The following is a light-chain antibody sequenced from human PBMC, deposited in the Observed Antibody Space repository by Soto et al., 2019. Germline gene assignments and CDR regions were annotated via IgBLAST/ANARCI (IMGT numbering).Light chain of an antibody. CDR1: QSVTSSY. Sequence: EIVLTQSPGTLSLSPGERATLSCRASQSVTSSYLAWYQQQPGQAPRLLIYGASSRATGIPDRFSGSGSGTDFTLTISRREPEDFAVYYCQQYGSSLYTFGQGTKLEIK. J-gene: IGKJ2*01. V-gene: IGKV3-20*01. CDR2: GAS. CDR3: QQYGSSLYT.